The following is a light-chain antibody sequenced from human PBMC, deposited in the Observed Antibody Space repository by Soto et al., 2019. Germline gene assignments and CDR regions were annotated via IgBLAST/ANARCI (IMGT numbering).Light chain of an antibody. V-gene: IGLV2-23*02. Sequence: QSALTQPASVSGSPGQSITISCTGTSSDVGSYNLVSWYQQHPGKAPKLMIYEVSKRPSGVSNRFSGSKSGNTASLTTSGLQAEDEADYYCCSYAGSSTRVVFGGGTQLTVL. J-gene: IGLJ2*01. CDR3: CSYAGSSTRVV. CDR2: EVS. CDR1: SSDVGSYNL.